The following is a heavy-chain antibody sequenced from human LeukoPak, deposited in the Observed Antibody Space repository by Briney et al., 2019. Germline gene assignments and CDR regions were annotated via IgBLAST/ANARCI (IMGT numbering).Heavy chain of an antibody. CDR2: INSDGSST. Sequence: GGSLRLSCAASGFTFSSYWMHWVRHAPGKGLVWVSRINSDGSSTIYADSEKGRFTISRDNAKNTLYLQMNSLRAEDTAVYYCARGGEYYDFWSGYYCDYWGQGTLVTVSS. CDR1: GFTFSSYW. J-gene: IGHJ4*02. V-gene: IGHV3-74*01. CDR3: ARGGEYYDFWSGYYCDY. D-gene: IGHD3-3*01.